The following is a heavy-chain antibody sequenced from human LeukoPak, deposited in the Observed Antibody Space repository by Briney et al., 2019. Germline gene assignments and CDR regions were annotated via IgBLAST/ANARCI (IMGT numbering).Heavy chain of an antibody. V-gene: IGHV4-59*01. CDR1: GGPISSDY. CDR2: IYYSGTT. D-gene: IGHD5-12*01. Sequence: PSETLSLTCTVSGGPISSDYWSWLRQPPGKGLEWIGYIYYSGTTNYNPSLKSRVTISVDTSKNQFSLKLSSVTAADTALYYCARGSGYGTKYYYYGMDVWGQGTTVTVSS. CDR3: ARGSGYGTKYYYYGMDV. J-gene: IGHJ6*02.